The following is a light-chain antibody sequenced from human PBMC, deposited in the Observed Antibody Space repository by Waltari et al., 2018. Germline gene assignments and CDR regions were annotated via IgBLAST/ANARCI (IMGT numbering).Light chain of an antibody. CDR2: EVS. Sequence: QSALTQPASVSGSPGQSITISCTGTTSDVGTYTPVSWYQQHPGKAPKLIIYEVSKRPSGIANRFSASKSGNTASLTISGLQAEDGADYYCCSDAGSNTYVFGTGTKVTVL. CDR3: CSDAGSNTYV. V-gene: IGLV2-23*02. J-gene: IGLJ1*01. CDR1: TSDVGTYTP.